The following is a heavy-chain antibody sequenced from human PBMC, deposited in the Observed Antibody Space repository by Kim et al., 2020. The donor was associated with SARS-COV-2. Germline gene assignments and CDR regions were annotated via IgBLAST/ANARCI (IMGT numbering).Heavy chain of an antibody. V-gene: IGHV4-34*01. J-gene: IGHJ4*02. Sequence: SETLSLTCAVYGGSFSGYYWSWIRQPPGKGLEWIGEINHSGSTNYSPSLKSRVTISVDTSKNQFSLKLSSVTAADTAVYYCARGAPLDSSGWYSRRKYYFDYWGQGTLVTVSS. CDR3: ARGAPLDSSGWYSRRKYYFDY. CDR1: GGSFSGYY. CDR2: INHSGST. D-gene: IGHD6-19*01.